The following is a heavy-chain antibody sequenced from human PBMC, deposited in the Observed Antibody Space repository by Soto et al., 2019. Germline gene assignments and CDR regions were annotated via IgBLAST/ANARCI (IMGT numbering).Heavy chain of an antibody. Sequence: QVQLVESGGGVVQPGRSLRLSCAASGFTFSSYGMHWVRQAPGKGLEWVALVWYDGGNKYYADSVKGRFTISRDNSKNTLYLQMNSLRAEDPAVYYCVRAAGYSGNDYVYYYGMDVWGQGTTVTVSS. D-gene: IGHD5-12*01. CDR2: VWYDGGNK. J-gene: IGHJ6*02. V-gene: IGHV3-33*01. CDR3: VRAAGYSGNDYVYYYGMDV. CDR1: GFTFSSYG.